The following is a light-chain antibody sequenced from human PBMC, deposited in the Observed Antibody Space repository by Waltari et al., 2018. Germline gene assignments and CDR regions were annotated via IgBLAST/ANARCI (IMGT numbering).Light chain of an antibody. CDR3: QQYRNLWT. Sequence: DIQMTQSPSTLSASVGDRVTITCRASQRLSNWLPWYQQKPGKAPKVLIYKASTLESGVPSRFSGSGSGTEFTLTISSLQPDDFATYYCQQYRNLWTFGQGTKVEIK. CDR1: QRLSNW. V-gene: IGKV1-5*03. CDR2: KAS. J-gene: IGKJ1*01.